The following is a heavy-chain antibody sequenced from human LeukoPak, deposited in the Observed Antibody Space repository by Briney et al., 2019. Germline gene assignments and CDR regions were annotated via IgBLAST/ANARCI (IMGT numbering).Heavy chain of an antibody. Sequence: GGPLRLSCAASGFTFSTYWMHWVRQAPGKGLVRVSRIKSDGSSTSYADSAKGRFTISRDNAKNTLYLQMNSLRAEDTAVYYCGRGPAYHGDGPGFWGQGTLVTVSS. J-gene: IGHJ4*02. V-gene: IGHV3-74*01. CDR2: IKSDGSST. CDR3: GRGPAYHGDGPGF. D-gene: IGHD3-10*01. CDR1: GFTFSTYW.